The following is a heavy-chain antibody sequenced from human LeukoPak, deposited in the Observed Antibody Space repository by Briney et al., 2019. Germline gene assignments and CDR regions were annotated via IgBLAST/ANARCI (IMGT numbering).Heavy chain of an antibody. J-gene: IGHJ4*02. V-gene: IGHV7-4-1*02. CDR2: INTNTGNP. D-gene: IGHD1-7*01. CDR1: GGTFSSYA. Sequence: ASVKVSCKASGGTFSSYAISWVRQAPGQGLEWMGWINTNTGNPTYAQGFTGRFVFSLDTSVSTAYLQISSLKAEDTAVYYCARVLRYNWNYGPNYWGQGTLVTVSS. CDR3: ARVLRYNWNYGPNY.